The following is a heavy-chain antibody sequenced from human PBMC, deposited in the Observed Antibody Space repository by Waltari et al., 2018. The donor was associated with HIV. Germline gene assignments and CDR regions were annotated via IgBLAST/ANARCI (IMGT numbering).Heavy chain of an antibody. CDR2: ISYDGSDK. Sequence: QVHLVESGGGVVQPGRSLSLSCAASGFTFSTYVMHWVRQAPGKVLEWVADISYDGSDKYHADSVKGRFTISRDNSRNTLYLQMNSLRPEDTAVYFCAREFYYDSTGYNSGFDYWGQGTLVTVSS. CDR1: GFTFSTYV. D-gene: IGHD3-22*01. V-gene: IGHV3-30*01. CDR3: AREFYYDSTGYNSGFDY. J-gene: IGHJ4*02.